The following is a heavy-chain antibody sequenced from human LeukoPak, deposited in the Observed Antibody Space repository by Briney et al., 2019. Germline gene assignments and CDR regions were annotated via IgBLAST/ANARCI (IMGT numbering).Heavy chain of an antibody. CDR2: IYTSGST. J-gene: IGHJ4*02. CDR1: GGSISSYY. D-gene: IGHD6-19*01. CDR3: ARDISIAVAGTINDY. V-gene: IGHV4-4*07. Sequence: PSETLSLTCTVSGGSISSYYWSWIRQPAGKGLEWIGRIYTSGSTNYNPSLKSRVTMSVDTSKNQFSLKLSSVTAADTAVYYCARDISIAVAGTINDYWGQGTLVTVSS.